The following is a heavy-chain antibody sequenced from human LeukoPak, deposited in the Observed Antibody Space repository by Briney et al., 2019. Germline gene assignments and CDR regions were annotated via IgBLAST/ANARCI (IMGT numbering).Heavy chain of an antibody. Sequence: GSLRLSCADSGFTFDDYGMSWVRQAPGKGLEWGSSIIWNAATTGYADSVEGRFTVSRDNAKNILYLQMNSLKAEDTALYYCARDLGGDTSSYWYFDLWGRGTLVTVSS. D-gene: IGHD2-21*02. CDR1: GFTFDDYG. V-gene: IGHV3-20*04. CDR2: IIWNAATT. J-gene: IGHJ2*01. CDR3: ARDLGGDTSSYWYFDL.